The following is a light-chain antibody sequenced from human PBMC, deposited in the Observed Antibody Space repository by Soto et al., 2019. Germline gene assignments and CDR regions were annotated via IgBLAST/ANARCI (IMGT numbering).Light chain of an antibody. Sequence: EIVLTQSPGTLSLSPGERATLSCRASQSVSSSYLAWYQQKPGQAPRLLIYGASTRATGIPPRFSGSGSGTEFTLTISSLQSEDFAVYFCQEYNIWPYTFGQGTKLAIK. V-gene: IGKV3D-15*01. CDR1: QSVSSSY. J-gene: IGKJ2*01. CDR3: QEYNIWPYT. CDR2: GAS.